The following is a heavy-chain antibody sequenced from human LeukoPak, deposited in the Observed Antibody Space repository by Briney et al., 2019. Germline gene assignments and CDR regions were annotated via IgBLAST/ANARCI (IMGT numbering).Heavy chain of an antibody. Sequence: PGGSLRLSCTASGFSFSNAWMSWVRQAPGKGLEWVGRIKSKTDGGKTDYAEPVKGRFIISRDDSKNKLYLQMHSLKTEDTAVYYCTTGAENTAMTNFGYWGQGTLVTVSS. D-gene: IGHD5-18*01. V-gene: IGHV3-15*01. J-gene: IGHJ4*02. CDR3: TTGAENTAMTNFGY. CDR2: IKSKTDGGKT. CDR1: GFSFSNAW.